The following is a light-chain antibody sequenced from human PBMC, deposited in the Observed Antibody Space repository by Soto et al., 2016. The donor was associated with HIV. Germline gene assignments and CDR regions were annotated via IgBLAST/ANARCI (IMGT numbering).Light chain of an antibody. CDR3: QQYYKYPWT. Sequence: DIQMTQSPSAMSASVGDRVTITCRASQGIRNYLAWFQQKPGKVPKRLIYVASSLQSGVPSRFSGSASGTEFTLTISSLQFDDFATYYCQQYYKYPWTFGQGTKVEI. J-gene: IGKJ1*01. V-gene: IGKV1-17*03. CDR2: VAS. CDR1: QGIRNY.